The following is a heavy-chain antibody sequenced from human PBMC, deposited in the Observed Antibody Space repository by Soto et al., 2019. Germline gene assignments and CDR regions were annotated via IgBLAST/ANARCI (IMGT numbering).Heavy chain of an antibody. CDR2: IYYSGST. D-gene: IGHD2-15*01. CDR1: GGSISSYY. CDR3: ARRRGYCSGGSCYSAPYYYYMDV. J-gene: IGHJ6*03. V-gene: IGHV4-59*08. Sequence: SETLSLTCTVSGGSISSYYWSWIRQPPGKGLEWIGYIYYSGSTNYNPSLKSRVTISVDTSKNQFSLKLSSVTAADTAVYYCARRRGYCSGGSCYSAPYYYYMDVWGKGTTVTVSS.